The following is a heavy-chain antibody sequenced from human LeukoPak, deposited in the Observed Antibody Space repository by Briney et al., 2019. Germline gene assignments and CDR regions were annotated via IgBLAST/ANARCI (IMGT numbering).Heavy chain of an antibody. J-gene: IGHJ4*02. V-gene: IGHV3-20*04. CDR1: GFTFNADD. CDR3: ASQRGCGGACYYLDS. Sequence: GGSLRLSCAASGFTFNADDMNWVRQAPGKGLEWVSGINWNGIGTGYADSVKGRFTISRDNAKNSLYLQLNSLRAEDPAFYYCASQRGCGGACYYLDSWGRGTLVTVSS. D-gene: IGHD2-21*02. CDR2: INWNGIGT.